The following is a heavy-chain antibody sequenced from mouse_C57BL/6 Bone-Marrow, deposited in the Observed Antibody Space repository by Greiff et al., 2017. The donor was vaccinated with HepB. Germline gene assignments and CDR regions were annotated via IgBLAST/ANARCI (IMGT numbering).Heavy chain of an antibody. CDR3: AKGGDGDSFAY. V-gene: IGHV2-5*01. CDR2: IWRGGST. Sequence: VQLQQSGPGLVQPSQSLSITCTVSGFSLTSYGVHWVRQSPGKGLEWLGVIWRGGSTDYNEAFMSRLSITKDNSKSQVFFKMNTLQADDTAIYYCAKGGDGDSFAYWGQGTLVTVSA. D-gene: IGHD2-13*01. CDR1: GFSLTSYG. J-gene: IGHJ3*01.